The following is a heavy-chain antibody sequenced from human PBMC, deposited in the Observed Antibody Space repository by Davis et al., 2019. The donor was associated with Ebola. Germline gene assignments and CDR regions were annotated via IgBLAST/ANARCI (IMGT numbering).Heavy chain of an antibody. CDR2: TYYKSRWYN. Sequence: HSQTLSLTCDISGDSVSSAGWNWIRQSPSRGLEWLGRTYYKSRWYNDYAVSVKSRITINPDTSKNQFSLQLNSVTPEDTAVYYCARGWLRSGFDYWGQGAPVTVSS. CDR3: ARGWLRSGFDY. CDR1: GDSVSSAG. D-gene: IGHD5-12*01. V-gene: IGHV6-1*01. J-gene: IGHJ4*02.